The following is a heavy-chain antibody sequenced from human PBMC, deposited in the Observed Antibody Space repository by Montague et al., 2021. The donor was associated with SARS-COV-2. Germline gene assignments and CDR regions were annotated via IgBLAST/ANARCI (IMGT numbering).Heavy chain of an antibody. CDR1: GGSFSGYY. J-gene: IGHJ4*02. D-gene: IGHD3-3*01. V-gene: IGHV4-34*01. CDR2: INHSGST. CDR3: ARGSSFVTIFGVVITDPLFDY. Sequence: SETLSPTCAVYGGSFSGYYWSWIRQPPGKGLEWIGEINHSGSTNYNPSLKSRVTISVDTSKNQFSLKLRSVTAADTAVYYCARGSSFVTIFGVVITDPLFDYWGQGTLVTVSS.